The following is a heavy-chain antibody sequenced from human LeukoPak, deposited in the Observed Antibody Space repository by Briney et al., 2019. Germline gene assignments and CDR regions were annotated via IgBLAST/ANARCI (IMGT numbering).Heavy chain of an antibody. Sequence: GGSLRLSCAASGFTFSSYGMHWVRQAPGKGLEWVAFIRYDGSNKYYADSVKGRFTISRDNSKNTLYLQMNSLRAEDTAVYYCAREVGATTRRAFDIWGQGTMVTVSS. CDR1: GFTFSSYG. J-gene: IGHJ3*02. CDR2: IRYDGSNK. V-gene: IGHV3-30*02. D-gene: IGHD1-26*01. CDR3: AREVGATTRRAFDI.